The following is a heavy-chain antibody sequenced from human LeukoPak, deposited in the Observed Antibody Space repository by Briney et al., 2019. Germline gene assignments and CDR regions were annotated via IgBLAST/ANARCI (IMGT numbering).Heavy chain of an antibody. CDR2: ISGSGGST. Sequence: GGSLRLSCAASGFTFSGYAMSWVRQAPGKGLEWVSAISGSGGSTYYADSVKGRFTISRDNSKNTLYLQMNSLRAEDTAVYYCAKDYDFWSGPSSYWGQGTLVTVSS. J-gene: IGHJ4*02. CDR3: AKDYDFWSGPSSY. D-gene: IGHD3-3*01. CDR1: GFTFSGYA. V-gene: IGHV3-23*01.